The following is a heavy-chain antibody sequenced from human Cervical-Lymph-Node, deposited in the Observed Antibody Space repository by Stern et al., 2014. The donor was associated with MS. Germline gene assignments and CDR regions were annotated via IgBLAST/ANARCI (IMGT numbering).Heavy chain of an antibody. Sequence: VQLVESGGGVVQPGRALRLSCAATGFTFSSYAMQWVRQAPGKGLEWLAVISYDGSKAYYTESVKGRFTGSRDNSKNTLFLQVSSLRPEDTAEYYCARDLVWFGELDWGAMDVWGHGTTVTVSS. D-gene: IGHD3-10*01. J-gene: IGHJ6*02. CDR1: GFTFSSYA. CDR2: ISYDGSKA. V-gene: IGHV3-30-3*01. CDR3: ARDLVWFGELDWGAMDV.